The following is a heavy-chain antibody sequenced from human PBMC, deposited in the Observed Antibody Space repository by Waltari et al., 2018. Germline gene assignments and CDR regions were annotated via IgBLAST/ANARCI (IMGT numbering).Heavy chain of an antibody. CDR1: GGPISSGGYH. CDR2: IYYSGST. J-gene: IGHJ4*02. D-gene: IGHD3-16*02. CDR3: ARESIMITFGGVIGPTGYFDY. V-gene: IGHV4-31*03. Sequence: QVQLQESGPGLVKPSQTLSLTCTFSGGPISSGGYHWSWNRQHPGQGLEWIGYIYYSGSTYYNPSLKSRVTISVDTSKNQFSLKLSSVTAADTAVYYCARESIMITFGGVIGPTGYFDYWGQGTLVTVSS.